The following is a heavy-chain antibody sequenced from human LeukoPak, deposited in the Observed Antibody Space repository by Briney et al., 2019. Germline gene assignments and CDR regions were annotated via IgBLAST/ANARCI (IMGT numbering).Heavy chain of an antibody. J-gene: IGHJ4*02. Sequence: ASVKVSCKASGYTFTGYYMHWVRQAPGQGXEWMGWINPNSGGTNYAQKFQGRVTMTRDTSISTAYMELSRLRSDDTAVYYCARAPPGYYYDSSGYYARLGIDYWGQGTLVTVSS. CDR1: GYTFTGYY. CDR3: ARAPPGYYYDSSGYYARLGIDY. V-gene: IGHV1-2*02. CDR2: INPNSGGT. D-gene: IGHD3-22*01.